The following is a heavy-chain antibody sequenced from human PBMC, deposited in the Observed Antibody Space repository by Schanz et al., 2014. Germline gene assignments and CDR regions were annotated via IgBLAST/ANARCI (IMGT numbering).Heavy chain of an antibody. CDR2: ISSSSSYT. D-gene: IGHD3-10*01. V-gene: IGHV3-11*06. CDR3: AKDRRDNYGSGTFYFEH. CDR1: GFTFSDYY. Sequence: QVQLVESGGGLVKPGGSLRLSCVASGFTFSDYYMSWIRQAPGKGLEWVSYISSSSSYTNYADSVKGRFTISRDTSKNTLYLQMSSLRAEDTALYFCAKDRRDNYGSGTFYFEHWGQGTLVTVSS. J-gene: IGHJ4*02.